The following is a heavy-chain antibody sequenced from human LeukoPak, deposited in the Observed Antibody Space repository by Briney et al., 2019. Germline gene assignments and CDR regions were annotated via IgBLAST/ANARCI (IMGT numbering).Heavy chain of an antibody. J-gene: IGHJ3*02. Sequence: GGSLRLSCAASGFTFSDYYMSWIRQAPGKGLEWVSYISSTSSYTNYADSVKGRFTISRANVKNSLYLQTNSLRAEATAVYYCARDFRWYVIWGQGTMVTVS. CDR1: GFTFSDYY. D-gene: IGHD2-15*01. V-gene: IGHV3-11*05. CDR3: ARDFRWYVI. CDR2: ISSTSSYT.